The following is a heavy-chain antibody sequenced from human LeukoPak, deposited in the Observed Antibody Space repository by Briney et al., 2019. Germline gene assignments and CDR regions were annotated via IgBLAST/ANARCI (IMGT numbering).Heavy chain of an antibody. D-gene: IGHD3-10*02. CDR1: GGFISSSSFY. V-gene: IGHV4-39*07. J-gene: IGHJ4*02. Sequence: SETLSLTCTVSGGFISSSSFYWGWIRHPPGKGLEWIGSIYYRGNTYYNPSLKSRVTISVDTSKNQSSLKLSSVTAADTAVYYCATLFGFSGYFDYWGQGALVTVSS. CDR2: IYYRGNT. CDR3: ATLFGFSGYFDY.